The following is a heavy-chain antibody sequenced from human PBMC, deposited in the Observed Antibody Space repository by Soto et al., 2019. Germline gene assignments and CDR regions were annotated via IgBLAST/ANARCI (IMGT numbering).Heavy chain of an antibody. V-gene: IGHV1-69*01. Sequence: VQLMQSGAEVKKPGSSVKVSCTASGGTFSSHSINWVRQAPGQGLEWMGGVISLFGTANYAHNFKGRVTITADQSTSTAYMELNSLRADDTDVYYCAREVGYGDFSAALLDWGQGTLVTVSS. CDR2: VISLFGTA. CDR1: GGTFSSHS. D-gene: IGHD4-17*01. CDR3: AREVGYGDFSAALLD. J-gene: IGHJ4*02.